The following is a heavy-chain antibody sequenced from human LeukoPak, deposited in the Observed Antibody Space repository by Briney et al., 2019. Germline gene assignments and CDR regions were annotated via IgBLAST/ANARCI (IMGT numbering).Heavy chain of an antibody. V-gene: IGHV1-69*04. CDR1: GGTFSSYA. Sequence: ASVKVSCKASGGTFSSYAISWVRQAPGQGLEWMGRIIPILGIANYAQKFQGRVTITADKSTSTAYMELSSLRSEDTAVYYCARVSSSSSEGGYYYYMDVWGKGTTVTVSS. CDR2: IIPILGIA. CDR3: ARVSSSSSEGGYYYYMDV. J-gene: IGHJ6*03. D-gene: IGHD6-6*01.